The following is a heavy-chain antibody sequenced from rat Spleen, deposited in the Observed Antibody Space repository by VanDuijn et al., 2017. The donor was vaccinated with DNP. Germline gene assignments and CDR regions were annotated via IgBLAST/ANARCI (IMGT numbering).Heavy chain of an antibody. Sequence: EVQVVESGGGLVQPGRSMKLSCAASGFTFSDSDMAWVRQAPTKGLEWVASISTSGGFTYYRDSVKGRFTISRDNARGTLYLQMDSLRSEDTAIYYCATDTYYGYNVMDAWGQGTSVTVSS. V-gene: IGHV5-25*01. J-gene: IGHJ4*01. D-gene: IGHD1-9*01. CDR2: ISTSGGFT. CDR3: ATDTYYGYNVMDA. CDR1: GFTFSDSD.